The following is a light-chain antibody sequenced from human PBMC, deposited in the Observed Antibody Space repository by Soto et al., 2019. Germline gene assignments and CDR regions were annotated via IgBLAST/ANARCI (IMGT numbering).Light chain of an antibody. V-gene: IGLV2-14*01. Sequence: QLVLTQPASVSGSPGQSITISCTGTSSDVGAYNYVSWYQQHPGKAPKLMIYEVSNRPSGVSDRFSGSRSGNTASLTISGLQAEDESDYYCSSYTSSSTWVFGGGTKLTVL. CDR2: EVS. CDR3: SSYTSSSTWV. J-gene: IGLJ3*02. CDR1: SSDVGAYNY.